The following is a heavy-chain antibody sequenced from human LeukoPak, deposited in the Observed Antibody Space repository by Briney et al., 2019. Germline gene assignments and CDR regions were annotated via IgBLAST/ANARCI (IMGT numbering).Heavy chain of an antibody. V-gene: IGHV3-48*04. D-gene: IGHD6-6*01. CDR2: ISSSGNSI. CDR3: ARANDSSSGYFDY. Sequence: GGSLRLSCAASGFTFSIYWMSWVRQAPGKGLEWVSYISSSGNSISYADSVKGRFTISRDNAKNSLYLQMNSLRAEDTAVYYCARANDSSSGYFDYWGQGTLVTVSS. J-gene: IGHJ4*02. CDR1: GFTFSIYW.